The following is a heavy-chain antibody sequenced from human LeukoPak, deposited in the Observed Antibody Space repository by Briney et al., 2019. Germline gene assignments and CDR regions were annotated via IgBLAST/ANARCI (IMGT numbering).Heavy chain of an antibody. Sequence: GGSPRLSCASSGFSFSGYAMIWVRQAPGKGLELVSTISGSGASTFYADSVRGRFITSKDIPSNTVYLQMNSLRAEDTAVYYCAKGSRGYTNYYFDYWGQGTLVTVSS. CDR1: GFSFSGYA. V-gene: IGHV3-23*01. CDR3: AKGSRGYTNYYFDY. D-gene: IGHD2-2*02. CDR2: ISGSGAST. J-gene: IGHJ4*02.